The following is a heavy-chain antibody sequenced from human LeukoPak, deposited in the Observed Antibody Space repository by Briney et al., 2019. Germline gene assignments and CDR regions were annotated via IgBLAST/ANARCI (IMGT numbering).Heavy chain of an antibody. J-gene: IGHJ4*02. CDR1: GFTFSNYG. CDR3: AKGGDDSIDY. V-gene: IGHV3-30*02. CDR2: IRYDGSNK. Sequence: PGGSLRLSCAASGFTFSNYGMHWVRGAPGKGLEWVTFIRYDGSNKYYADSVKGRFTISRDNSKNTLYLQMNSLRAEDTAVYYCAKGGDDSIDYWGQGTLVTVSS. D-gene: IGHD3-10*01.